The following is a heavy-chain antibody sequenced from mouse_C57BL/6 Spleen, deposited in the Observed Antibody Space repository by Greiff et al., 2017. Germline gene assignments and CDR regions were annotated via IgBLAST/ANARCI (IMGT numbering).Heavy chain of an antibody. CDR3: ATAQATFAMDY. D-gene: IGHD3-2*02. J-gene: IGHJ4*01. V-gene: IGHV1-52*01. CDR2: IDPSDSET. CDR1: GYTFTSYW. Sequence: QVQLQQPGAELVRPGSSVKLSCKASGYTFTSYWMHWVKQRPIQGLEWIGNIDPSDSETHYNQKFKDKATLTVDKSSSTAYMQLSSLTSEDSAVYYCATAQATFAMDYWGQGTSVTVSS.